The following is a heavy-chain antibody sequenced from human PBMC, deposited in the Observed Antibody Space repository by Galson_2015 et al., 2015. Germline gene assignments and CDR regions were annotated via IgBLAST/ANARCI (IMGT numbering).Heavy chain of an antibody. D-gene: IGHD3-3*01. CDR2: MNPNSGNT. CDR3: ARGSPFWSGYTNWFDP. J-gene: IGHJ5*02. CDR1: GSTFTSYD. V-gene: IGHV1-8*01. Sequence: SVKVSCKASGSTFTSYDINWVRQATGQGLEWMGWMNPNSGNTGYAQKFQGRVTMTRNTSISTAYMELSSLRSEDTAVYYCARGSPFWSGYTNWFDPWGQGTLVTVSS.